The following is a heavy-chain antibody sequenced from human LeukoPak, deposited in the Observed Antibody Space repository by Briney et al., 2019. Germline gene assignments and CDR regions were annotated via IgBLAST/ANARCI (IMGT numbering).Heavy chain of an antibody. CDR2: INRDGSQK. D-gene: IGHD6-13*01. J-gene: IGHJ5*02. CDR1: GXTFSTYS. V-gene: IGHV3-7*04. CDR3: SGGSNWRFDP. Sequence: PGGSLRLSCTASGXTFSTYSMNWVRQAPGKGLEWLGNINRDGSQKFYGDSVRGRFTISRDNAKNSAYLEMNSLRGEDTVIYYCSGGSNWRFDPWGQGTLVTISS.